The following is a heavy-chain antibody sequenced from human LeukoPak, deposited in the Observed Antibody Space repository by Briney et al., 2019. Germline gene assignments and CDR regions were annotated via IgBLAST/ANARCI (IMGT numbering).Heavy chain of an antibody. J-gene: IGHJ4*02. D-gene: IGHD4-23*01. CDR2: IYSGGST. V-gene: IGHV3-23*03. CDR3: AKDYGGIPFDY. Sequence: SGGSLRLSCAASGFTFSSYAMSWVRQAPGKGLEWVSVIYSGGSTYYADSVKGRFTISRDNSKNTLYLQMNSLRVEDTAVYYCAKDYGGIPFDYWGQGTLVTVSS. CDR1: GFTFSSYA.